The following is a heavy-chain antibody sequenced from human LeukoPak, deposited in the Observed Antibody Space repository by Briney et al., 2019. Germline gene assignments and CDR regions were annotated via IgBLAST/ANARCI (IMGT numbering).Heavy chain of an antibody. Sequence: GGSLRLSCAASGXTFSNYWMHWVRQAPGKGLVLVSRINSDGSSTTYADSVKGRFTISRDNAKNTLYLQMNSLRAEDTAVYYCAREKSRGYFDYWGQGTLVTVSS. CDR2: INSDGSST. CDR3: AREKSRGYFDY. D-gene: IGHD2-2*01. J-gene: IGHJ4*02. CDR1: GXTFSNYW. V-gene: IGHV3-74*01.